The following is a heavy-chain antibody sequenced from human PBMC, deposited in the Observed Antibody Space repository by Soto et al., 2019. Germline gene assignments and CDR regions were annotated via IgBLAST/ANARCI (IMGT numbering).Heavy chain of an antibody. Sequence: QITLKESGPTLVKPTQTLTLTCTFSGFSLSTSGVGVGWIRQPPGKALEWLALIYWDDDKRYSPSLKSRLTITKDTSKNPVGLTMTNMDPVDTATYYCAHRKGPLSWWNNWFDPWGQGTLVTVSS. D-gene: IGHD2-15*01. CDR3: AHRKGPLSWWNNWFDP. CDR1: GFSLSTSGVG. CDR2: IYWDDDK. V-gene: IGHV2-5*02. J-gene: IGHJ5*02.